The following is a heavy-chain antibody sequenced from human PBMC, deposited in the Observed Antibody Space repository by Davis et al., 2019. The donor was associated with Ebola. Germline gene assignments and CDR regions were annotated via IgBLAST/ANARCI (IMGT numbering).Heavy chain of an antibody. D-gene: IGHD6-13*01. J-gene: IGHJ4*02. CDR1: GFTFRNYW. CDR3: TTGYSTSWYPDY. Sequence: PGGSLRLSCAASGFTFRNYWMTWVRQAPGKGLEWVGRIKSSTDGGTTDYAAPVKGRFTISRDDSKNTLYLQMSSLKTEDTAVYYCTTGYSTSWYPDYWGQGTLVTVSS. V-gene: IGHV3-15*01. CDR2: IKSSTDGGTT.